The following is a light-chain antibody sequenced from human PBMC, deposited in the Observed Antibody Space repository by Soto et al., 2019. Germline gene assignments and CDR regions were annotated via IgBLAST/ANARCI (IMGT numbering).Light chain of an antibody. V-gene: IGKV3-11*01. J-gene: IGKJ1*01. CDR3: QQRSNWPRT. CDR1: QSVSSY. Sequence: EIVLTQSPATLSLSPGERATLSCRASQSVSSYLAWYQQKPGQAPRLLISDTSNRATGIPARFSGSGSGTDFTLTISSLEPEDFAVYYCQQRSNWPRTFGQGTKVGIK. CDR2: DTS.